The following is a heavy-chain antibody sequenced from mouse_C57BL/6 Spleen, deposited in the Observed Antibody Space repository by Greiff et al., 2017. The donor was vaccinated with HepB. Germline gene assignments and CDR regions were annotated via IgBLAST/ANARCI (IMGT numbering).Heavy chain of an antibody. D-gene: IGHD2-1*01. J-gene: IGHJ4*01. CDR1: GFTFSDYG. CDR2: ISSGSSTI. Sequence: EVHLVESGGGLVKPGGSLKLSCAASGFTFSDYGMHWVRQAPEKGLEWVAYISSGSSTIYYADTVKGRFTISRDNAKNTLFLQMTSLRSEDTAMYYCARTPFYYDYAMDYWGQGTSVTVSS. CDR3: ARTPFYYDYAMDY. V-gene: IGHV5-17*01.